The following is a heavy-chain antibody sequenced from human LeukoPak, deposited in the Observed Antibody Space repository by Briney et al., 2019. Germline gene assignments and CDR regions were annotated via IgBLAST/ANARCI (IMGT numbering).Heavy chain of an antibody. V-gene: IGHV3-30*18. J-gene: IGHJ4*02. CDR2: MSYDGSNK. CDR3: AKDPWSGGSFGDY. D-gene: IGHD2-15*01. Sequence: GGSLRLSCAASGFTFSSYGMHWVRQAPGKGLEWVAVMSYDGSNKYYADSVKGRFTISRDNSKNTLYLQMNSLRAEDTAVYYCAKDPWSGGSFGDYWGQGTLVTVSS. CDR1: GFTFSSYG.